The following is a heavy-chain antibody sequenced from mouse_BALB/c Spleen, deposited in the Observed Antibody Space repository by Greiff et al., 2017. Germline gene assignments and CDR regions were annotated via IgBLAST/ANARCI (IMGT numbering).Heavy chain of an antibody. V-gene: IGHV1-42*01. Sequence: VQLQQSGPELVKPGASVKISCKASGYSFTGYYMHWVKQSHVKSLEWIGNIDPYYGGTSYNQKFKGKATLTVDKSSSTAYMQLKSLTSEDSAVYYCAREGTVEGFDYWGQGTTLTVSS. CDR1: GYSFTGYY. D-gene: IGHD1-1*01. J-gene: IGHJ2*01. CDR2: IDPYYGGT. CDR3: AREGTVEGFDY.